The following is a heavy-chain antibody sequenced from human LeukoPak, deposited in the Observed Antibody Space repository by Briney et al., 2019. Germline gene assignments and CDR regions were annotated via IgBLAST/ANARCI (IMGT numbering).Heavy chain of an antibody. CDR2: ISSSSSYI. CDR3: ARDRVLMVYAMDYYYYMDV. D-gene: IGHD2-8*01. CDR1: GFTFISYS. V-gene: IGHV3-21*01. Sequence: GGSLRLSCAASGFTFISYSMNWVRQAPGKGLEWVSSISSSSSYIYYADSVKGRFTISRDNAKNSLYLQMSSLRAEDTAVYYCARDRVLMVYAMDYYYYMDVWGKGTTVTVSS. J-gene: IGHJ6*03.